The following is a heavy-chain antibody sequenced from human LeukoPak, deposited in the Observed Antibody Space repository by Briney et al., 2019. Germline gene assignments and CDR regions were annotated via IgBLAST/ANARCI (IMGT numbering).Heavy chain of an antibody. CDR1: GYTFTSYG. V-gene: IGHV1-18*01. CDR2: ISAYNGNT. J-gene: IGHJ6*03. Sequence: ASVKVSCKASGYTFTSYGISWVRQAPGQGLDWMGWISAYNGNTNYAQKLQGRATMTTDTSTSTAYMELRSLRSDDTAVYYCARVKVATLSSYYYYYYMDVWGKGTTVTVSS. D-gene: IGHD5-12*01. CDR3: ARVKVATLSSYYYYYYMDV.